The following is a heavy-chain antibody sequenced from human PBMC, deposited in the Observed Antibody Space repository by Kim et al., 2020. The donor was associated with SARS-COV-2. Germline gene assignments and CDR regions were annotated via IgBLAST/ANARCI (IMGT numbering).Heavy chain of an antibody. Sequence: GRFTISRDNSKNTLYLQMNSLRAEDTAVYYCANGGIPVVVPAAFDAFDIWGQGTMVTVSS. J-gene: IGHJ3*02. CDR3: ANGGIPVVVPAAFDAFDI. V-gene: IGHV3-23*01. D-gene: IGHD2-2*01.